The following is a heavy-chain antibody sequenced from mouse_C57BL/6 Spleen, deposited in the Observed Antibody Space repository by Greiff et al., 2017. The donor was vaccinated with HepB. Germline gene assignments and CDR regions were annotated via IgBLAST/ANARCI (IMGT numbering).Heavy chain of an antibody. CDR1: GFTFSDYG. CDR3: ARENYGSRTRYFDV. V-gene: IGHV5-17*01. J-gene: IGHJ1*03. D-gene: IGHD1-1*01. Sequence: EVQVVESGGGLVKPGGSLKLSCAASGFTFSDYGMHWVRQAPEKGLEWVAYISSGSSTIYYADTVKGRFTISRDNAKNTLFLQMTSPRSEDTAMYYCARENYGSRTRYFDVWGTGTTVTVSS. CDR2: ISSGSSTI.